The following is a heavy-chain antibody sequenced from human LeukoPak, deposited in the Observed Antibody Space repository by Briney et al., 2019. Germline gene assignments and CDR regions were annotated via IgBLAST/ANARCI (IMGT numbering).Heavy chain of an antibody. D-gene: IGHD4/OR15-4a*01. J-gene: IGHJ4*02. CDR1: GFPFSSYW. CDR2: IKQDGSEK. V-gene: IGHV3-7*04. CDR3: ARGLTVDF. Sequence: GGSLRLSCAVSGFPFSSYWMSWVRQAPGKGLEWVANIKQDGSEKYYVDSVKGRFTISRDNAKNSLYLQMNSLRADDTAVFYCARGLTVDFWGQGTLVTVSS.